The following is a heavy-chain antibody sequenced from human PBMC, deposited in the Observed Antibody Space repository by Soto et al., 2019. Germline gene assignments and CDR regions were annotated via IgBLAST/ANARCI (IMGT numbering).Heavy chain of an antibody. D-gene: IGHD4-17*01. V-gene: IGHV4-38-2*02. J-gene: IGHJ4*02. Sequence: SDTLSLTCAVSGDCICNWYVGGWFQQPPGKGLEWIVNIYHTGTTYYNPSLKSRVTISVDTSKNQFSLKLTSVAAADTAVYYCAREELVTAVTTTVDYFDYWGQGTLVTVSS. CDR3: AREELVTAVTTTVDYFDY. CDR2: IYHTGTT. CDR1: GDCICNWYV.